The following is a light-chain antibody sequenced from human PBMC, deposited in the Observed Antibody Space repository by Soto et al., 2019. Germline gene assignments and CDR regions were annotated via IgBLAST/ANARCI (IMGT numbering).Light chain of an antibody. Sequence: EIVMTQSPATLSVSPGERATLSCRASQSVSSNLAWYQQKPGQAPRLLIYGASTRATGIPARFSGSGSGTEFTLNISSLQSEDFAVYYCQQYNNWPWTFGQGTKLEIK. V-gene: IGKV3-15*01. CDR1: QSVSSN. J-gene: IGKJ2*02. CDR3: QQYNNWPWT. CDR2: GAS.